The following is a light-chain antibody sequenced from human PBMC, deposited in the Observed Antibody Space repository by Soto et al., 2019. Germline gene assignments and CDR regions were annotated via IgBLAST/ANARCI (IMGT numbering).Light chain of an antibody. CDR3: QQYYSTPSWT. CDR1: QSVFYSSNNKNY. Sequence: DIVMTQSPDSLAVSLGERATINCKSSQSVFYSSNNKNYLAWYQQKPGQPPRLLIYWASTRESGVLDRFSGSGSGTDFTLTISSLQAEDVAVYYCQQYYSTPSWTFGQGTKVEIK. J-gene: IGKJ1*01. CDR2: WAS. V-gene: IGKV4-1*01.